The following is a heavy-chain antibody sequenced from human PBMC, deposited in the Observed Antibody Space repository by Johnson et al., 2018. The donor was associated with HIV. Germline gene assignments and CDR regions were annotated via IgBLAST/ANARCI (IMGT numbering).Heavy chain of an antibody. V-gene: IGHV3-30*03. D-gene: IGHD5/OR15-5a*01. CDR2: ISYDGSNK. Sequence: QVQLVESGGGVVQPGRSLRLSCAASGFTFSSYGMNWVRQAPGKGLEWVAIISYDGSNKYYADSVKGRFTISRDNSKNTLYLQMNSLRAEDTAVYYCARDNLRAFDVWGQGTTVTVSS. CDR1: GFTFSSYG. CDR3: ARDNLRAFDV. J-gene: IGHJ3*01.